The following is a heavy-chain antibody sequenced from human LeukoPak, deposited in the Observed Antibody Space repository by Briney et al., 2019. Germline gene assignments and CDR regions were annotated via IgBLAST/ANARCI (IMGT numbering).Heavy chain of an antibody. V-gene: IGHV3-23*01. CDR3: AKRVPYTSSSVYFDY. D-gene: IGHD6-6*01. J-gene: IGHJ4*02. CDR2: ISDDGRST. CDR1: GFTFSSYG. Sequence: PGGSLRLSCAASGFTFSSYGMSWVRQAPGKGLEWVSSISDDGRSTYYADSVKGRFTISKDNSKNTTYLQMNNLRAEDTAIYYCAKRVPYTSSSVYFDYWGQGTLVTVSS.